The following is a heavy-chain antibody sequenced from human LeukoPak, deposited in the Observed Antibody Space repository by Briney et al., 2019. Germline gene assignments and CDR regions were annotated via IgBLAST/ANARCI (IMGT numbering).Heavy chain of an antibody. D-gene: IGHD5-12*01. CDR3: VRGTGYSAYDYDFDY. CDR1: GFTFDDYA. J-gene: IGHJ4*02. CDR2: ISGDGGST. V-gene: IGHV3-43*02. Sequence: GGSLRLSCAASGFTFDDYAMHWVRQAPGKGLEWVFLISGDGGSTYYPGSVKGRFTISRENAKNSLYLQMNSLRAGDTAVYYCVRGTGYSAYDYDFDYWGQGTLVTVSS.